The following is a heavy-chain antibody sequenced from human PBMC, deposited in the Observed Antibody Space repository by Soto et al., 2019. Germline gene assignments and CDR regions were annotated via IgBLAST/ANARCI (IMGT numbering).Heavy chain of an antibody. J-gene: IGHJ4*02. Sequence: XGSLRLSCAAAGFTLSSYAMNWVRQAPGKGLEWVSAISGSGGSTYYADSVKGRFTISRDNSKNTLYLQMNSLRAEDTAVYYCAKDRITMIVVVIRGFDCWGQGPLVTVSS. CDR2: ISGSGGST. CDR1: GFTLSSYA. D-gene: IGHD3-22*01. CDR3: AKDRITMIVVVIRGFDC. V-gene: IGHV3-23*01.